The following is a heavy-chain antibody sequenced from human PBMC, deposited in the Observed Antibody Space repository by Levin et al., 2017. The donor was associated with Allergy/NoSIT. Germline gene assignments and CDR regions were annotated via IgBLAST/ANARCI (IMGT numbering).Heavy chain of an antibody. Sequence: SETLSLTCTVSGGSISSSTHYWGWVRQAPGKGLEWIGSIYYSGVTYYNPSLKSRVTISVDRFQNQFSLKLRSVTAADTAVYYCAREVTSPWYLDVWGRGILVTVSS. V-gene: IGHV4-39*07. D-gene: IGHD2-21*02. CDR2: IYYSGVT. CDR1: GGSISSSTHY. CDR3: AREVTSPWYLDV. J-gene: IGHJ2*01.